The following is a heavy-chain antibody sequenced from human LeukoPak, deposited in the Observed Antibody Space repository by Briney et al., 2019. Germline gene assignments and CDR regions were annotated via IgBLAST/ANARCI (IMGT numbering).Heavy chain of an antibody. CDR1: GGSISSYY. J-gene: IGHJ6*02. CDR2: IYYSGST. CDR3: ARTSTPYYYGSGSSLYGMDV. D-gene: IGHD3-10*01. V-gene: IGHV4-59*08. Sequence: PSETLSLTCTVSGGSISSYYWSWIRQPPGKGLEWIGYIYYSGSTNYNPSLKGRVTISVDTSKNQFSLKLSSVTAADTAVYYCARTSTPYYYGSGSSLYGMDVWGQGTTVTVSS.